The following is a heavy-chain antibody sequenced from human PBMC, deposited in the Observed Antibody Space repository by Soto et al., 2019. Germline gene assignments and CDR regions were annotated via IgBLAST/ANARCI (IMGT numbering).Heavy chain of an antibody. V-gene: IGHV4-39*01. CDR2: IYYSGST. D-gene: IGHD4-17*01. J-gene: IGHJ4*02. Sequence: QLQLQESGPGLVKPSETLSLTCTVSGGSISRSSYYWGWIRQPPGKGLEWIGSIYYSGSTYYNPSPKRRATIAVDTSQNQFSLKLSSVTAADTAVYYCARHDYGGFGLWGQGTLVTVSS. CDR3: ARHDYGGFGL. CDR1: GGSISRSSYY.